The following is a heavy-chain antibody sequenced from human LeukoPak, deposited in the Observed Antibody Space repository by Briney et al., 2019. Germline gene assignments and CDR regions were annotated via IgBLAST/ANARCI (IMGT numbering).Heavy chain of an antibody. CDR2: ISGSNSYI. CDR1: GFTFSSYT. J-gene: IGHJ4*02. V-gene: IGHV3-21*01. D-gene: IGHD1-1*01. Sequence: EGSLRLSCEASGFTFSSYTMHWIRQAPRKGLEWVSSISGSNSYIFYADSVKGRFTVSRDNAKDSLYLQMNSLRAEDTAVYYCARALTTLTYEGYWGQGTLVTVSS. CDR3: ARALTTLTYEGY.